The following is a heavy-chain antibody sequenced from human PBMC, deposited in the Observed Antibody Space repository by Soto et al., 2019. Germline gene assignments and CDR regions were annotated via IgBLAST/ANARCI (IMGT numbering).Heavy chain of an antibody. CDR2: ISPYNGTT. Sequence: ASVKVSCKASGYTFRSYYMHWVRQAPGQGLEWMGWISPYNGTTKYAEKFQGEMTMTTDTATSTAYMDLRSLRSDDTAVYYCARDGERDTGLNFYYYLHGMDAWGQGTRVTVSS. D-gene: IGHD1-1*01. CDR3: ARDGERDTGLNFYYYLHGMDA. V-gene: IGHV1-18*04. CDR1: GYTFRSYY. J-gene: IGHJ6*02.